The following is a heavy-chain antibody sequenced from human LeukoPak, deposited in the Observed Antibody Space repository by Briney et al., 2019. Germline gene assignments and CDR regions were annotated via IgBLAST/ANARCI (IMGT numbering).Heavy chain of an antibody. CDR1: GFTFSLYG. CDR3: ARGGYCSGGSCYYAFDI. J-gene: IGHJ3*02. Sequence: GRSLRLSCAASGFTFSLYGMHWVRQAPGKGLEWVAVISYDGSNKYYADSVKGRFTISRDNSKNTLYLQMNSLRAEDTAVYYCARGGYCSGGSCYYAFDIWGQGTMVTVSS. V-gene: IGHV3-30*03. D-gene: IGHD2-15*01. CDR2: ISYDGSNK.